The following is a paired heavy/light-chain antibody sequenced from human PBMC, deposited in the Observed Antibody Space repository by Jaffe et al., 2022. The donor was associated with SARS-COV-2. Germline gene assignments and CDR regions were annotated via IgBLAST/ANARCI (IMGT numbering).Light chain of an antibody. J-gene: IGLJ3*02. CDR2: STT. CDR3: LLYYGGVRV. Sequence: QTVVTQEPSLTVSPGGTVTLTCASSTGAVTTGNYPNWFQQKPGQAPRALIYSTTNKHSWTPARFSGSLLGGKAALTLSGVQPEDEADYYCLLYYGGVRVFGGGTKLTVL. CDR1: TGAVTTGNY. V-gene: IGLV7-43*01.
Heavy chain of an antibody. Sequence: EVQLVESGGGLVQPGGSLRLSCAASGFTFSNSWMSWVRQAPGKGLEWVAVIKADGSVKYYVDSVKGRFTISRDNARNSLYLQMNSLTAGDTALYYCARDTGSYLGFDYWGQGILVTVSS. J-gene: IGHJ4*02. CDR2: IKADGSVK. CDR1: GFTFSNSW. CDR3: ARDTGSYLGFDY. D-gene: IGHD1-26*01. V-gene: IGHV3-7*01.